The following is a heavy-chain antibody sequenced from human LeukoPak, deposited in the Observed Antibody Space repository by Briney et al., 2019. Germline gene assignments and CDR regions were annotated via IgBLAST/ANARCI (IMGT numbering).Heavy chain of an antibody. J-gene: IGHJ4*02. CDR1: GYSISSGYY. D-gene: IGHD5-24*01. V-gene: IGHV4-38-2*02. Sequence: SETLSLTCTVSGYSISSGYYWGWIRQPPGKGLEWIGSIYHSGSTYYNPSLKSRVTISVDTSKNQFSLKLSSVTAADTAVYYCARVLSFMATIGWGYFDYWGQGTLVTVSS. CDR3: ARVLSFMATIGWGYFDY. CDR2: IYHSGST.